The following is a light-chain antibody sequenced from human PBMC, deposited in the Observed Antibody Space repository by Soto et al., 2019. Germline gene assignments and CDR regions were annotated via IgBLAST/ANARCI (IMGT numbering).Light chain of an antibody. J-gene: IGKJ3*01. CDR2: AAS. CDR3: QHSYRTPRA. Sequence: DIQMTQSPSSLSASVGDRVTITCRARQSISSFLNWYQQKPGKAPKRLIYAASSLQSGVPSRFSGSGSGTDFTLTISSLQPEDFATYFCQHSYRTPRAFGPGTKVDIK. V-gene: IGKV1-39*01. CDR1: QSISSF.